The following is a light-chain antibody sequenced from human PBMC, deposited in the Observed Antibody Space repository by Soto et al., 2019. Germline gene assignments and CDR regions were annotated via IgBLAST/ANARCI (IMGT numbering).Light chain of an antibody. J-gene: IGKJ4*01. CDR2: GAS. Sequence: EIVLTQPPGTLSLSPGERATLSCRASQSVSSSYLAWYQQKPGPAPRLLIYGASSRATGIPARFIGSGSGADFTLTISSLQSEDFAVYYCQQYYNWPPLTFGGGTKVDI. CDR1: QSVSSSY. CDR3: QQYYNWPPLT. V-gene: IGKV3-20*01.